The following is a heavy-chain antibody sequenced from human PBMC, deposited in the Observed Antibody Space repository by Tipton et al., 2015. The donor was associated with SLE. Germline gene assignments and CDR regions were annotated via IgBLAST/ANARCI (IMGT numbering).Heavy chain of an antibody. CDR2: IDHSGST. V-gene: IGHV4-38-2*02. CDR3: ARADSSGSILSDY. J-gene: IGHJ4*02. D-gene: IGHD3-22*01. CDR1: GYSISSGYY. Sequence: LRLSCSASGYSISSGYYWGWIRQPPGKGLEWIGSIDHSGSTYYTPSLKSRVTISVDTSKNQFSLKLTSVTAADSAVYYCARADSSGSILSDYWGQGTLVTVSS.